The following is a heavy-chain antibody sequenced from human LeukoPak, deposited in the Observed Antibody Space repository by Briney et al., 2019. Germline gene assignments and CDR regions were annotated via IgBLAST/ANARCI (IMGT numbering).Heavy chain of an antibody. J-gene: IGHJ6*02. CDR2: IIPNFGTA. D-gene: IGHD3-16*01. V-gene: IGHV1-69*13. CDR1: GGTFSSYA. CDR3: ARGVLGASVRRFRIYYYGMDV. Sequence: SVKVSCKASGGTFSSYAISWERQAPGQGHEWVGGIIPNFGTANYAQKFQGRVTITADESTSTAYMELSSLRSEDTAVYYCARGVLGASVRRFRIYYYGMDVWGQGTTVTVSS.